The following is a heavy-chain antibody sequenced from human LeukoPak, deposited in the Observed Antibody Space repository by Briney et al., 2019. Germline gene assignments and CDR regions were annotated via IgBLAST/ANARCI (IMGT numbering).Heavy chain of an antibody. J-gene: IGHJ4*02. CDR3: AKERQDYYDSSGYFDFDY. D-gene: IGHD3-22*01. Sequence: GGSLRLSCAVSGFTFSNYGMHWVRQAPGKGLEWVAIISYDGTNKYYADSVKGRFTISRDNSKNTLYLQMNSLRTEDTAVYYCAKERQDYYDSSGYFDFDYWGQGTLVTVSS. CDR2: ISYDGTNK. V-gene: IGHV3-30*18. CDR1: GFTFSNYG.